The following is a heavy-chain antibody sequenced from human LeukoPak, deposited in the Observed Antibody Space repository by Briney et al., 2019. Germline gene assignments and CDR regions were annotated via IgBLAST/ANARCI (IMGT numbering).Heavy chain of an antibody. Sequence: SETLSLTCAVSGYPIGGGAYWAWIRQTPGKGLEGIGSLHHAGTTYYNPSLQSRVAISMDASKNEFFLTMTSVTAADTAVYYCAKGMGGYNYFDYWGQGTLVAVSS. V-gene: IGHV4-38-2*01. J-gene: IGHJ4*02. CDR1: GYPIGGGAY. CDR3: AKGMGGYNYFDY. CDR2: LHHAGTT. D-gene: IGHD3-10*01.